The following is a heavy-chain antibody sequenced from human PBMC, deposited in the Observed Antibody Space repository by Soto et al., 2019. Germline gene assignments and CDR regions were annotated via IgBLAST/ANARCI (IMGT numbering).Heavy chain of an antibody. J-gene: IGHJ6*02. CDR2: ISSRSDI. CDR3: AREYTAWPLAYGLDV. V-gene: IGHV3-21*01. Sequence: GGSLRLSCVGSGFTFSTYSINWVRQAPGKGLEWVSSISSRSDIYYADSVKGRFTFSRDNAKNAVSLRMNSLRAEDTAVDYCAREYTAWPLAYGLDVWGQGTTVTVAS. CDR1: GFTFSTYS. D-gene: IGHD2-2*02.